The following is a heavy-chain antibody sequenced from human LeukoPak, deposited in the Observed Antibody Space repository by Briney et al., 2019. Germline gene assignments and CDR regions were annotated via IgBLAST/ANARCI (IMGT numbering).Heavy chain of an antibody. CDR3: AKDIRGATVTDYGMDV. V-gene: IGHV3-23*01. CDR2: ISNSGGRT. Sequence: GGSLRLSCAASGFTFSSYAMSWVRQAPGKGLEWVSSISNSGGRTFYTDSVKGRFTISRDNSKITLYLQMNSLRVEDTALYYCAKDIRGATVTDYGMDVWGQGTTVTVSS. D-gene: IGHD4-17*01. J-gene: IGHJ6*02. CDR1: GFTFSSYA.